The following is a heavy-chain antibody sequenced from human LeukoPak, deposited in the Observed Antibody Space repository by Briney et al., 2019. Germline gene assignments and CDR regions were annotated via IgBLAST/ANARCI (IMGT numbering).Heavy chain of an antibody. V-gene: IGHV1-2*02. Sequence: ASVKVSCKASGYTFTGYYMHWVRQAPGQGLEWMGWINPNSGGTNYAQKFQGRVTITRDTSISTAYMELSRLRSDDTAVYYCARDTKLRYFDWLFIDYWGQGTLVTVSS. D-gene: IGHD3-9*01. CDR1: GYTFTGYY. CDR3: ARDTKLRYFDWLFIDY. J-gene: IGHJ4*02. CDR2: INPNSGGT.